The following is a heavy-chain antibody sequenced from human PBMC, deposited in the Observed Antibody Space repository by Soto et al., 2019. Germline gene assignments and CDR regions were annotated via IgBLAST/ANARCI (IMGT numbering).Heavy chain of an antibody. CDR2: IYYSGST. CDR3: ARERCSTSCPMDV. D-gene: IGHD2-2*01. Sequence: SETLSLTCTVSGGFISSGGYYWAWIRQHPGKGLEWIGYIYYSGSTYYNPSLKSRVSISVDTSKNQFSLKLSSVTAADTAVYYCARERCSTSCPMDVWGQGTTVTVSS. CDR1: GGFISSGGYY. J-gene: IGHJ6*02. V-gene: IGHV4-31*03.